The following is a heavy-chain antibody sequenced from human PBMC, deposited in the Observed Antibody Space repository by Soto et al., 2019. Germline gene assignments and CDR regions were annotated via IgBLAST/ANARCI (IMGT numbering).Heavy chain of an antibody. V-gene: IGHV3-23*01. CDR2: ISGSGGST. CDR1: GFTFSSYA. Sequence: PGGSLRLSCAASGFTFSSYAMSWVRQAPGKGLEWVSAISGSGGSTYYADSVKGRFTISRDNSKNTLYLQMNSLRAEDTAVYYYAKDPTYYDILTGYYNSNWFDPWGQGTLVTVSS. CDR3: AKDPTYYDILTGYYNSNWFDP. D-gene: IGHD3-9*01. J-gene: IGHJ5*02.